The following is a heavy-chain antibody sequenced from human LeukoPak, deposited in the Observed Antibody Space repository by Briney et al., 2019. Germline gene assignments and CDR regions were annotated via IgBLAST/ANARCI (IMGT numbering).Heavy chain of an antibody. CDR1: GSSFTSYW. CDR2: IYPGDSDT. J-gene: IGHJ5*02. Sequence: GASLQISCKGSGSSFTSYWIGWVRPLPGKGLEWMGIIYPGDSDTRYSPSFQGQVTISADKSISTAYLQWSSLKASDTAMYYCARHGADPNWFDPWGQGTLVTVSS. CDR3: ARHGADPNWFDP. V-gene: IGHV5-51*01. D-gene: IGHD2-21*02.